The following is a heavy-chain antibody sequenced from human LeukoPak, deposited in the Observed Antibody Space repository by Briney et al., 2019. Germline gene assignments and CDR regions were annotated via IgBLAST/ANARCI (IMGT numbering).Heavy chain of an antibody. CDR1: GFTFSSYE. CDR3: AKGIGLANDAFDF. CDR2: ISSSGSTI. Sequence: GGSLRLSCAASGFTFSSYEMNWVRQAPGKGLEWVSYISSSGSTIYYADSVKGRFTISRDNSKNTLYLQMNSLRAEDTAVYYCAKGIGLANDAFDFWGQGTMVTVSS. J-gene: IGHJ3*01. D-gene: IGHD1-26*01. V-gene: IGHV3-48*03.